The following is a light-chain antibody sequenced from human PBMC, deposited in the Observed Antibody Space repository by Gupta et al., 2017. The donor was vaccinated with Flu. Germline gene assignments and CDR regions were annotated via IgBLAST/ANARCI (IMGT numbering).Light chain of an antibody. Sequence: PSSLSASVGDRVTITCRASQHISNYLAWYQQQPGKVPKLLIYAASTLKSGFPSRFSGSGSGTDFTLTIDSLQPEDVATYYCQQYNSAPRTFGQGTKVEI. CDR1: QHISNY. J-gene: IGKJ1*01. CDR3: QQYNSAPRT. V-gene: IGKV1-27*01. CDR2: AAS.